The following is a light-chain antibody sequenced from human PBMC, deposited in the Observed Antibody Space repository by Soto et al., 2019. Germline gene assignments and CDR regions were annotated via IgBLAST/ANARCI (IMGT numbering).Light chain of an antibody. Sequence: QSVLTQPPSASGTPGQRVTISCSGSTSNIGSHTVTWYQQLPGTAPKLLIYSNHQRPSGVPDRFSGSKSGTSASLAISGLQSEDEADYYCQSYDSSHWVFGGGTKLTVL. CDR2: SNH. CDR1: TSNIGSHT. V-gene: IGLV1-44*01. J-gene: IGLJ3*02. CDR3: QSYDSSHWV.